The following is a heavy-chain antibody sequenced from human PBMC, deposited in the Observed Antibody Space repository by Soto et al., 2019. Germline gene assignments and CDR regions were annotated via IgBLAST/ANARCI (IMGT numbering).Heavy chain of an antibody. CDR1: GYTFSTFW. J-gene: IGHJ5*02. Sequence: HGESLKISCTGFGYTFSTFWISWVGQMPGKGLEWMGRIDPGDTYATYSPAFQGHVTISADKATSTAYLQWSSLEASDTAMYYCARIYCTTTTCDSWFDPWGQGTLVTVSS. CDR3: ARIYCTTTTCDSWFDP. CDR2: IDPGDTYA. D-gene: IGHD2-2*01. V-gene: IGHV5-10-1*01.